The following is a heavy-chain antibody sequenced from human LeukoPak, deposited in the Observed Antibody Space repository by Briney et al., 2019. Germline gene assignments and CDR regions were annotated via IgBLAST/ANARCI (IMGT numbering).Heavy chain of an antibody. V-gene: IGHV4-39*07. CDR2: INHSGST. CDR1: GGSISSSSYY. CDR3: ARGSHSDY. J-gene: IGHJ4*02. D-gene: IGHD3-10*01. Sequence: SETLSLTCTVSGGSISSSSYYWGWIRQPPGKGLEWIGEINHSGSTNYNPSLKSRVTISVDTSKNQFSLKLSSVTAADTAVYYCARGSHSDYWGQGTLVTVSS.